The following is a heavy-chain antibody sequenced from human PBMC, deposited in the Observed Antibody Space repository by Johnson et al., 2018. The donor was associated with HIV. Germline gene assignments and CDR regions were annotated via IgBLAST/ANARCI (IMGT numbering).Heavy chain of an antibody. CDR3: AKARSLLDYGGFDAFDI. V-gene: IGHV3-64*01. J-gene: IGHJ3*02. CDR1: GFTFDDYA. CDR2: ISSNGGST. Sequence: VQLVESGGGVVRPGGSLRLSCAASGFTFDDYAMHWVRQAPGKGLEYVSAISSNGGSTYYANSVKGRFTISRDNSKNTLYLQMNSLRAEDTAVYYCAKARSLLDYGGFDAFDIWGQGTLVIVSS. D-gene: IGHD4-23*01.